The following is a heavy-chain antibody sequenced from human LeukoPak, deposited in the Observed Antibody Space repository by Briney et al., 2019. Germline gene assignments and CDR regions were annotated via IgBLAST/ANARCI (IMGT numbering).Heavy chain of an antibody. V-gene: IGHV3-30*18. CDR1: GFTFSSYG. CDR3: AKGWYSTLYFDY. J-gene: IGHJ4*02. Sequence: GGSLRLSCAASGFTFSSYGMHWVRQAPGKGLEWVAVISYDGSNKYYADSVKGRFTISRDNSKNTLYLQMNSLRAEDTAVYYCAKGWYSTLYFDYWGQGTLVTVSS. CDR2: ISYDGSNK. D-gene: IGHD6-13*01.